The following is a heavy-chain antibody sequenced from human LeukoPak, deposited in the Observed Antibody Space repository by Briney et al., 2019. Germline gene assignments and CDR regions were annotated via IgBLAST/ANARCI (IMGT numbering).Heavy chain of an antibody. CDR3: ARGGLAVAAIFDY. V-gene: IGHV4-59*01. CDR2: IYYSGNT. D-gene: IGHD6-19*01. Sequence: SETLSLTCTVSGGSISSYYWSWIRQPPGKGLEWIGYIYYSGNTNYNPSLKSRVTISVDTSKNRFSLKLSSVTAADTAVYYCARGGLAVAAIFDYWGQGSLVTVSS. CDR1: GGSISSYY. J-gene: IGHJ4*02.